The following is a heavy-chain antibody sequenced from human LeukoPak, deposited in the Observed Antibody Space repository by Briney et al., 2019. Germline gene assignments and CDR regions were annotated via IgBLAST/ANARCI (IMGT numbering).Heavy chain of an antibody. V-gene: IGHV3-30*18. CDR3: AKRQLGALDY. J-gene: IGHJ4*02. CDR1: GFTFSNYG. D-gene: IGHD1-26*01. Sequence: GRSLRLSCAASGFTFSNYGMHLVRQAPGEGLEWVAVISYDGTNKYYAHSVKGRFTISRDNSKHALYLQMNSLRAEDTAVYYCAKRQLGALDYWGQGTLVTVSS. CDR2: ISYDGTNK.